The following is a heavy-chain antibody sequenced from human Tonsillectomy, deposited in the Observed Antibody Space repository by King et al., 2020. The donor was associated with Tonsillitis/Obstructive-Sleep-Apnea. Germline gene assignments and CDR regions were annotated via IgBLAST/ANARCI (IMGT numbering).Heavy chain of an antibody. CDR2: IYYCGSA. V-gene: IGHV4-39*01. Sequence: QLQESGPGLVKPSETLSLTCTVSGDSISSSRYYWGWIRQPPGKGLEWIGSIYYCGSAYYNPSLKSRVTISVDTSKNQFSLKLSSLTAADTAVYYCARQYYYGASGYLDGFDIWGQGTMVTVSS. D-gene: IGHD3-22*01. J-gene: IGHJ3*02. CDR1: GDSISSSRYY. CDR3: ARQYYYGASGYLDGFDI.